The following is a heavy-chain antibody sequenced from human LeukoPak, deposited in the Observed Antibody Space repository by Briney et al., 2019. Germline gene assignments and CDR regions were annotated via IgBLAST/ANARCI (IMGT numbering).Heavy chain of an antibody. CDR1: GYTFTSYG. V-gene: IGHV1-18*01. D-gene: IGHD4-23*01. CDR3: ARVDDHGGNGGWFDP. Sequence: ASVKVSCKASGYTFTSYGISWVRQAPGQGLEWMGWISAYNGNTNYAQKLQGRVTMTTDTSTSTAYMELRSLRSDDTAVYYCARVDDHGGNGGWFDPWGQGTLVTVSS. CDR2: ISAYNGNT. J-gene: IGHJ5*02.